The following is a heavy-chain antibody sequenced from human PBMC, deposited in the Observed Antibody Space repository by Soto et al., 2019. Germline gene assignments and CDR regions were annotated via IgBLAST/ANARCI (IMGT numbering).Heavy chain of an antibody. V-gene: IGHV1-18*01. CDR2: ISAYNGNT. Sequence: ASVKVSCKASGYTFTSYGISWVRQAPGQGLEWMGWISAYNGNTNYAQKLQGRVTMTTDTSTSTAYMELSSLRSEDTAVYYCARVELLRGYYYYGMDVWGQGTTVTVSS. CDR1: GYTFTSYG. J-gene: IGHJ6*02. CDR3: ARVELLRGYYYYGMDV. D-gene: IGHD3-10*01.